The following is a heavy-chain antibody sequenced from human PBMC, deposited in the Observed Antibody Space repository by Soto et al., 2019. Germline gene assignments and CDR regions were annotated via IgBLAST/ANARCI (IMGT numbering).Heavy chain of an antibody. V-gene: IGHV1-69*01. D-gene: IGHD3-22*01. CDR3: ASYYDSRGPLGY. CDR2: IIPICGTA. CDR1: GGTFSSYA. Sequence: QVQLVQSGAEVKKPGSSVKVSCKASGGTFSSYAISWVRQAPGQGLEWMGGIIPICGTANYAQKFQGRVTITADESTSTAYMELSSLRSEDTGVYYCASYYDSRGPLGYWGQGTLVTVSS. J-gene: IGHJ4*02.